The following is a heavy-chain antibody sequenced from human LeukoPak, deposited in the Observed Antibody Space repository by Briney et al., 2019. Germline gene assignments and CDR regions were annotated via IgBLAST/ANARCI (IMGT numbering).Heavy chain of an antibody. V-gene: IGHV3-9*01. CDR1: GFTFDDYA. J-gene: IGHJ4*02. D-gene: IGHD5-18*01. CDR3: AKIYSYGRQNYFDY. CDR2: ISWNSGSL. Sequence: AGGSLRLSCAASGFTFDDYAMHWVRQAPGKGLEWVSGISWNSGSLGYADSVKGRFTISRDNAKNSLYLQMNSLRAEDTALYYCAKIYSYGRQNYFDYWGQGTLVTVSS.